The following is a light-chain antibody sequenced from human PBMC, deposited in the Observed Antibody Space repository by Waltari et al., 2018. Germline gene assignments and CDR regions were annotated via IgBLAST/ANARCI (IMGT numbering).Light chain of an antibody. CDR2: GNS. V-gene: IGLV3-21*02. J-gene: IGLJ2*01. CDR3: QVWDSRSDHVV. CDR1: DIGYKS. Sequence: SYVLTQPPSVSVAPGQTARITCEGTDIGYKSVHWYHQRPGQAPGLVLHGNSDRPSGLPERISGSNSVNMATLSISRVEAGDEADYYCQVWDSRSDHVVFGGGTKLTVL.